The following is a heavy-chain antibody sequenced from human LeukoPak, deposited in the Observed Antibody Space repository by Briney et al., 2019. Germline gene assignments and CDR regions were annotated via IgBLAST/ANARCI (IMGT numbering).Heavy chain of an antibody. CDR1: GFTFSSYS. J-gene: IGHJ4*02. Sequence: PGGSLRLSCVASGFTFSSYSMNWVRQAPGKGLEWVSSISSSSSYIYYADSVKGRFTISRDNAKNSLYLQMNSLRAEDTAVYYCARDGRGDWDFDYWGQGTLVTVSS. CDR3: ARDGRGDWDFDY. CDR2: ISSSSSYI. D-gene: IGHD1-1*01. V-gene: IGHV3-21*01.